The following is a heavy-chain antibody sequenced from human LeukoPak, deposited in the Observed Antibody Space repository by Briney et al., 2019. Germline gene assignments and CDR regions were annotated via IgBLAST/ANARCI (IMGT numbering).Heavy chain of an antibody. CDR3: ARVFRSITARLDFDY. CDR1: GYTFTGYY. V-gene: IGHV1-2*02. CDR2: INPNSGGT. Sequence: ASVKVSCKASGYTFTGYYMHWVRQAPGQGLEWMGWINPNSGGTSYAQKFQGRVTMTRDTSITTAYMELSRLRSDDTAVYYCARVFRSITARLDFDYWGQGTLVTVSS. J-gene: IGHJ4*02. D-gene: IGHD6-6*01.